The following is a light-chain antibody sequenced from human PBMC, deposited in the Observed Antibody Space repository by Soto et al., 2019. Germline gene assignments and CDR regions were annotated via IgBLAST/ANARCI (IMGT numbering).Light chain of an antibody. CDR3: QQYDDSPGT. J-gene: IGKJ1*01. Sequence: EIVLTQSPGTLSVSPGERVTLSCRASQTVSSTYLAWYQHKPGQAPRLLIYDASSRATGIPDRFSGSGSGTDFTLTIRRLEPEDFAVYYCQQYDDSPGTLGQGTKVEIK. CDR2: DAS. V-gene: IGKV3-20*01. CDR1: QTVSSTY.